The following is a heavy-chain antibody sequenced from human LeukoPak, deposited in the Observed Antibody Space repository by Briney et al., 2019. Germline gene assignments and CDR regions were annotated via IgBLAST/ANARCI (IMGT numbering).Heavy chain of an antibody. CDR1: GDSISSDGHS. CDR3: VRGVGGEYFYFDR. D-gene: IGHD1-26*01. CDR2: IYHNGAA. V-gene: IGHV4-30-4*07. J-gene: IGHJ4*02. Sequence: PSETLSLTCGVSGDSISSDGHSWSWIRQPPGKGLEWVGYIYHNGAAYHNPSLKSRLALSVDTSNNQFSLRLRSVTAADTAVYYCVRGVGGEYFYFDRWGQGALVTVSA.